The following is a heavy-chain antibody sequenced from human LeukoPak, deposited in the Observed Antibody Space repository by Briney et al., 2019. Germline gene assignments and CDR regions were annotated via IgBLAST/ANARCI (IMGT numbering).Heavy chain of an antibody. J-gene: IGHJ4*02. CDR3: ARGSGVRWLQSPFDY. CDR1: GFIFTNYN. D-gene: IGHD5-24*01. CDR2: ISGGSTYI. Sequence: GGSLRLSCAASGFIFTNYNLNWVRQAPGKGLEWISSISGGSTYIYYADSVRGRFTISRDNAKNSLYLQMNSLRAEDTALYYCARGSGVRWLQSPFDYWGQGTLVTVSS. V-gene: IGHV3-21*01.